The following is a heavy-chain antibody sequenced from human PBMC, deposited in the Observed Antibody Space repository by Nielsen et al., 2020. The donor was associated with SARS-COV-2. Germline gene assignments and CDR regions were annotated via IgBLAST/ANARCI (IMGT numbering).Heavy chain of an antibody. J-gene: IGHJ6*02. D-gene: IGHD3-10*01. Sequence: GGSLRLSCAASGFIFSDYYMGWIRQAPGKGLEWVSYISSRGTTIYYADSVRGRFTISRDNAKNSLYLQMDSLRAEDTALYYCARDPYYGSGTFRFYGMDLWGQGTTVTVSS. CDR3: ARDPYYGSGTFRFYGMDL. CDR1: GFIFSDYY. V-gene: IGHV3-11*04. CDR2: ISSRGTTI.